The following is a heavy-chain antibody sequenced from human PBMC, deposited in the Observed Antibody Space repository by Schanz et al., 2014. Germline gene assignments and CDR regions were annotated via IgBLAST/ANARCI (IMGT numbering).Heavy chain of an antibody. Sequence: EVRLLESGGGLVQPGGSLRLSCVASGFTFFGSFAMSWVRQAPGKGLEWVSGMSGSGSTADYADSVKGRFTISRDTPKNTLYVQMNSLRADDTAVYYCARDPNTSAWLPYFDTWGQGTLVTVSS. J-gene: IGHJ4*02. CDR2: MSGSGSTA. CDR1: GFTFFGSFA. D-gene: IGHD6-19*01. CDR3: ARDPNTSAWLPYFDT. V-gene: IGHV3-23*01.